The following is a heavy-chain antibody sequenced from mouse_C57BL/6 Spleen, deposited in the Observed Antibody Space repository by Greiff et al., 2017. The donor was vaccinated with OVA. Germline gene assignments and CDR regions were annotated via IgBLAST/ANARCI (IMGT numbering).Heavy chain of an antibody. Sequence: EVQRVESGGGLVKPGGSLKLSCAASGFTFSSYAMSWVRQTPEKRLEWVATISDGGSYTYYPDNVKGRFTISRDNAKNNLYLQMSHLKSEDTAMCYCARDPTTVVANYWYFDVWGTGTTVTVSS. J-gene: IGHJ1*03. CDR1: GFTFSSYA. V-gene: IGHV5-4*01. D-gene: IGHD1-1*01. CDR3: ARDPTTVVANYWYFDV. CDR2: ISDGGSYT.